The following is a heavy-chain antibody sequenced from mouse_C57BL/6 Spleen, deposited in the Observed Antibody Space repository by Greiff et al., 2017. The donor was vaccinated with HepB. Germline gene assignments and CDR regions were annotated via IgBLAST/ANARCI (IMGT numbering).Heavy chain of an antibody. CDR2: IDPSDSET. CDR1: GYTFPSYW. D-gene: IGHD2-1*01. J-gene: IGHJ4*01. CDR3: AKGGYYGNYGAMDY. V-gene: IGHV1-52*01. Sequence: VKLQQPGAELVRPGSSVKLSCKASGYTFPSYWMHWVKQRPIQGLEWIGNIDPSDSETHYNQKFKDKATLTVDKSSSTAYMQLSSLTSEDSAVYYCAKGGYYGNYGAMDYWGQGTSVTVSS.